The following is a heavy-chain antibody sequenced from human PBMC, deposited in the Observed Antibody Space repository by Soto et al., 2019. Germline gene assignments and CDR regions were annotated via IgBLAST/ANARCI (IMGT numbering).Heavy chain of an antibody. CDR1: GFTFSSYE. D-gene: IGHD2-15*01. J-gene: IGHJ3*02. V-gene: IGHV3-48*03. CDR3: ARAPARDYCSGGSCYPYDAFDI. CDR2: ISSSGSTI. Sequence: EVQLVESGGGLVQPGGSLRLSCAASGFTFSSYEMNWVRQAPGKGLEWVSYISSSGSTIYYADSVKGRFTISRDNAKNSLYLQMNSLRAEDTAVYYCARAPARDYCSGGSCYPYDAFDIWGQGTMVTVSS.